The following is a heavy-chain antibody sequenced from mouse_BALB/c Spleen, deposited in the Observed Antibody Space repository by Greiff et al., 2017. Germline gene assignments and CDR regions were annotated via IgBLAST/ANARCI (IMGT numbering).Heavy chain of an antibody. V-gene: IGHV1-80*01. CDR1: GYAFSSYW. CDR3: ARKGPLDY. J-gene: IGHJ2*01. CDR2: IYPGDGDT. Sequence: VNLVESGAELVRPGSSVEISCKASGYAFSSYWMNWVKQRPGQGLEWIGQIYPGDGDTNYNGKFKGKATLTADKSSSTAYMQLSSLTSEDSAVYFCARKGPLDYWGQGTTLTVSS.